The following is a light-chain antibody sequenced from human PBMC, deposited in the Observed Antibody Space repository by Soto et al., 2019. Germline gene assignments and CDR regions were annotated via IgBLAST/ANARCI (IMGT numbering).Light chain of an antibody. CDR3: QQFSSYPLT. J-gene: IGKJ4*01. Sequence: EIVLTQSPGTLSLSPGERATLSCRASQSVRNNYLAWYQQRPGQAPRLLIYAASSRATGIPDRFSGSGSGTEFNLTISSLQSEDFAVYYCQQFSSYPLTFGGGTKVDIK. CDR1: QSVRNNY. CDR2: AAS. V-gene: IGKV3-20*01.